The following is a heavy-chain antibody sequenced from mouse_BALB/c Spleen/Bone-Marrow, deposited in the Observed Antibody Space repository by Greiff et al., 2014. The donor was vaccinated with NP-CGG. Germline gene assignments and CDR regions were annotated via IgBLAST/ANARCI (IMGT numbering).Heavy chain of an antibody. CDR2: IDPANGNT. Sequence: VQLKQSGAELVKPGASVKLSCKASGYNIKDNYMNWVKQRPEQGLEWIGRIDPANGNTKFNQKFKGKATITADTSSNTAYMQLSSLTSEAAAVYYFSRSLYDGYFSWFAYWGQGTLVTVSA. CDR1: GYNIKDNY. V-gene: IGHV14-3*02. D-gene: IGHD2-3*01. J-gene: IGHJ3*01. CDR3: SRSLYDGYFSWFAY.